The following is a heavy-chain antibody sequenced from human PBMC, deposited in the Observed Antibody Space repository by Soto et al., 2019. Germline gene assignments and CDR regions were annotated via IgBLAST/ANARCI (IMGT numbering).Heavy chain of an antibody. CDR2: ISSSSSYI. CDR3: ARVVARVYGINDYYMDV. D-gene: IGHD2-8*01. CDR1: GFTFSSYS. Sequence: TGGSLRLSCAASGFTFSSYSMSWVRQAPGKGLEWVSSISSSSSYIYYADSVKGRFTISRDNAKNSLYLQMNSLRAEDTALYHCARVVARVYGINDYYMDVWGKGTTVTVSS. J-gene: IGHJ6*03. V-gene: IGHV3-21*04.